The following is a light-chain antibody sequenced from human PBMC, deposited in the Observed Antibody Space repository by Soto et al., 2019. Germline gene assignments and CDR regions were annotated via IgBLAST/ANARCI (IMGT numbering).Light chain of an antibody. CDR3: QQYGTSPLT. V-gene: IGKV1-27*01. J-gene: IGKJ4*01. CDR2: AAS. CDR1: QGISHY. Sequence: DIQMTQSPSSLSSSVGDIFTISCRSSQGISHYLAWYQQKQGKVPKLLIYAASTLQSGVPSRFSGSGSGTDFTLTINRLEPEDFAVYYCQQYGTSPLTFGGGTKVDI.